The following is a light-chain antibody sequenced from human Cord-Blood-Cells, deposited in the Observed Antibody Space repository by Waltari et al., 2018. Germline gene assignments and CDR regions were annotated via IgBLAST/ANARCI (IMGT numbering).Light chain of an antibody. CDR2: GNS. J-gene: IGLJ2*01. CDR3: QSYDSSLSGFLV. Sequence: QSVLTQPPSVSRAPGQRVTISCTGSSPNIRAGYDVHWYQQLPGTAPKLLIYGNSNRPSGVPDRFSGSKSGTSASRAITGLQAEDEADYYCQSYDSSLSGFLVFGGGTKLTVL. V-gene: IGLV1-40*01. CDR1: SPNIRAGYD.